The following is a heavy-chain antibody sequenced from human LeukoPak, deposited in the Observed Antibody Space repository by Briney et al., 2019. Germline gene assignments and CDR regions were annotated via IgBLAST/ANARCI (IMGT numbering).Heavy chain of an antibody. V-gene: IGHV3-20*01. D-gene: IGHD3-22*01. CDR2: INWNGGST. J-gene: IGHJ5*02. CDR3: ARSHDYYDSSGYYPNWFDP. CDR1: GFTFSSYA. Sequence: GGSLRLSCAASGFTFSSYAMSWVRQAPGKGLEWVSGINWNGGSTSYADSVKGRFTISRDNAKNSLYLQMNSLRAEDTALYHCARSHDYYDSSGYYPNWFDPWGQGTLVTVSS.